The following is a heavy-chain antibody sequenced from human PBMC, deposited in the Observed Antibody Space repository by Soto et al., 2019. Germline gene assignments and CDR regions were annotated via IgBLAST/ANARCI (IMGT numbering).Heavy chain of an antibody. CDR3: ARVRPTDYVGNYNNGMDV. V-gene: IGHV1-69*01. CDR2: IIPIFTTA. Sequence: QVQLVQSGAEVKKPGSSVKVSCKASGGTLSNYAFTWVRQAPGQGLEWMGGIIPIFTTANYAQKFQGRVTITADESTSTAYMEVNSLRSEDTAVYYCARVRPTDYVGNYNNGMDVWVQVTTVTVSS. D-gene: IGHD4-17*01. CDR1: GGTLSNYA. J-gene: IGHJ6*02.